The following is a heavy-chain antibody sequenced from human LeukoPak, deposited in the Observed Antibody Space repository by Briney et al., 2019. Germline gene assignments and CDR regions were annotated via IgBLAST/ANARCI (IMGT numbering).Heavy chain of an antibody. Sequence: TSETLSLTCTVSGGSISSYYWSWIRQPPGKGLEWIGYIYYSGSTYYNPSLKSRVTISVDTSKNQFSLKLSSVTAADTAVYYCARDYQGGYGDKTVDYWGQGTLVTVSS. CDR3: ARDYQGGYGDKTVDY. J-gene: IGHJ4*02. V-gene: IGHV4-59*12. CDR1: GGSISSYY. D-gene: IGHD5-18*01. CDR2: IYYSGST.